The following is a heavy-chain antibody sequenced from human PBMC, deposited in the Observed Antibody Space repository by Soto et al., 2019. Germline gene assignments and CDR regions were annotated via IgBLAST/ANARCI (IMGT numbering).Heavy chain of an antibody. V-gene: IGHV3-21*01. Sequence: PWGSLRFSCAASGFTFSSYSMNWVRQAPGKGLEWVSSISSSSSYIYYADSVKGRFTISRDTAKHSLYLQMNSLRAEDTAVYYWAKDELTIFGVVTHIRKDYYYYGMDVWGQGTTVTVSS. CDR2: ISSSSSYI. D-gene: IGHD3-3*01. CDR3: AKDELTIFGVVTHIRKDYYYYGMDV. J-gene: IGHJ6*02. CDR1: GFTFSSYS.